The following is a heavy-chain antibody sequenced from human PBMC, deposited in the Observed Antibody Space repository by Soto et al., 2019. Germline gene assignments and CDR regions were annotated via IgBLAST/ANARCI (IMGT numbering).Heavy chain of an antibody. V-gene: IGHV1-69*13. D-gene: IGHD3-22*01. Sequence: ASVKVSCKASGGTFSSYAISWVRQAPGQGLEWMGGIIPIFGTANYAQKFQGRVTITADESTSTAYMGLSSLRSEDTAVYYCARVYYDSSGYYPLGFDYWGQGTLVTVSS. CDR2: IIPIFGTA. CDR1: GGTFSSYA. CDR3: ARVYYDSSGYYPLGFDY. J-gene: IGHJ4*02.